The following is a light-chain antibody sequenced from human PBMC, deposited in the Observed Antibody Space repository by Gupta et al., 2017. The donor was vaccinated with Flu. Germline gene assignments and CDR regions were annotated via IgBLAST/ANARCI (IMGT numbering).Light chain of an antibody. V-gene: IGKV3-15*01. Sequence: EIMLTPSPATLSASLGERVTVSCSASQSISNHLAWYQQRPGQPPRLLLHNSYTTATYTPARFIGAGSGTDFTLTTDSLRSEDFAVYYCQHYSDRPPWTFGPGTKVDLK. CDR1: QSISNH. J-gene: IGKJ1*01. CDR2: NSY. CDR3: QHYSDRPPWT.